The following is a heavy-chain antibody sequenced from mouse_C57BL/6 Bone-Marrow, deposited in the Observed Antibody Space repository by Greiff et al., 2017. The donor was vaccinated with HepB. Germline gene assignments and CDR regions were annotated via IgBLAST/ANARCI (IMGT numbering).Heavy chain of an antibody. CDR1: GFTFSSYG. CDR3: ARTYSNFAWFAD. D-gene: IGHD2-5*01. CDR2: ISSGGSYT. Sequence: EVHLVESGGDLVKPGGSLKLSCAASGFTFSSYGMSWVRQTPDKRLEWVATISSGGSYTYYPDSVKGRFTISRDNAKNTLYLQMSSLKSEDTAMYYCARTYSNFAWFADWGKGTLVTVSA. V-gene: IGHV5-6*01. J-gene: IGHJ3*01.